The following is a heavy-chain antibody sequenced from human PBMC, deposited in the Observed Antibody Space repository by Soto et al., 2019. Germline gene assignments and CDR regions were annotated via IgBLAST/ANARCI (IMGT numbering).Heavy chain of an antibody. D-gene: IGHD3-10*01. J-gene: IGHJ5*02. CDR1: GGSISSLTYY. CDR2: VYYNENT. V-gene: IGHV4-39*01. CDR3: ARRERYYGSPGWFDP. Sequence: SETLSLTCSVSGGSISSLTYYWGWIRQPPGKGLEWIGTVYYNENTYYNPSLKSRVTITVDTAKNQFSLNLRSVTAADTAMYFCARRERYYGSPGWFDPWGPGTLVTVSS.